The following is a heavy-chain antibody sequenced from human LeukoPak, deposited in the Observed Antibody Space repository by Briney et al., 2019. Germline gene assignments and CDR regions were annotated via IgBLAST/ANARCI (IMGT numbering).Heavy chain of an antibody. V-gene: IGHV3-33*01. CDR2: IWYDGSNK. J-gene: IGHJ4*02. CDR1: GFTFSSYG. CDR3: AREAPYYYDSSGYFLDY. D-gene: IGHD3-22*01. Sequence: GGSLRLSCAASGFTFSSYGMHWVRQAPGKGLEWVAVIWYDGSNKYYADSVKGRFTISRDNSKNTLYLQMNSLRAEDTAVYYCAREAPYYYDSSGYFLDYWGQGTLVTVSS.